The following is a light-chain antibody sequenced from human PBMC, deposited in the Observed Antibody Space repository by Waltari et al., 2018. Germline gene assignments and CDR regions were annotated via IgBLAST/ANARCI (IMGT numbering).Light chain of an antibody. Sequence: EVVLTQSPGTLSLSPGERATLSCRASQIFRNTLAWYQWKPGQAPRLLIYGASNRATGIPGRISCSGSGTDFTLTISSLEPEDSAVYYCQQGNILPPIIFGGGTKVVIK. CDR3: QQGNILPPII. V-gene: IGKV3-11*01. J-gene: IGKJ4*01. CDR2: GAS. CDR1: QIFRNT.